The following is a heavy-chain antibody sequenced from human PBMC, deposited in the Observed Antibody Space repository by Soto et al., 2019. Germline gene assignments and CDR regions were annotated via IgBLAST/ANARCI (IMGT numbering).Heavy chain of an antibody. CDR2: INAGNGNT. J-gene: IGHJ4*02. Sequence: QVQLVQSGAEVKKPGASVKVSCKASGYTFTNYAMHWVRQAPGQRLEWMGWINAGNGNTKYSQKFQDRVTITRDTSASTAYKELSSLTSEDTAVYYCARDSHGCDYWGQGTLVTVSS. CDR3: ARDSHGCDY. V-gene: IGHV1-3*01. D-gene: IGHD6-19*01. CDR1: GYTFTNYA.